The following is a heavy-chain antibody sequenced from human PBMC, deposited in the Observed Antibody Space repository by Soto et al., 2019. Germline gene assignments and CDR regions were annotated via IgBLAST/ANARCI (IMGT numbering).Heavy chain of an antibody. CDR3: AKSYSSNWYDYFDY. J-gene: IGHJ4*02. CDR2: ISGSGDST. Sequence: GSLRLSCAASGFTFSSYAMSWVRQAPGKGLEWVSAISGSGDSTYYADSVKGRFTISRDTSKNTLYLQMDRLRAEDTALYYCAKSYSSNWYDYFDYWGQGTRVTVSS. CDR1: GFTFSSYA. V-gene: IGHV3-23*01. D-gene: IGHD6-13*01.